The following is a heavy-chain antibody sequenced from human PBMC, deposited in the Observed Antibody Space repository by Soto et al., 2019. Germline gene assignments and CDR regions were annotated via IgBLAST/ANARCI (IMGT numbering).Heavy chain of an antibody. CDR3: AKRRGAGGHFDY. CDR2: VSIGGST. J-gene: IGHJ4*02. V-gene: IGHV3-23*01. D-gene: IGHD2-15*01. CDR1: GFTFSSYA. Sequence: RRLSCAASGFTFSSYAMGWVRQGPGKGLEWVAVVSIGGSTHYADSVRGRFTISRDNSKNTLSLQMNSLTAEDTAVYFCAKRRGAGGHFDYWGQGALVTVSS.